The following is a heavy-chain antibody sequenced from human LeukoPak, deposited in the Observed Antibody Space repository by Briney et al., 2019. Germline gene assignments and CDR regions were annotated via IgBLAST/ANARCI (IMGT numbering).Heavy chain of an antibody. CDR2: ISSSSSTI. Sequence: PGGSLRLSCAASGFTFSSYSMNWVRQAPGKGLEWVSYISSSSSTIYYADSVKGRFTISRDNAKNSLYLRMNSLRDEDTAVYYCARDPSYYYDSSGSDWGQGTLVTVSS. J-gene: IGHJ4*02. D-gene: IGHD3-22*01. CDR1: GFTFSSYS. CDR3: ARDPSYYYDSSGSD. V-gene: IGHV3-48*02.